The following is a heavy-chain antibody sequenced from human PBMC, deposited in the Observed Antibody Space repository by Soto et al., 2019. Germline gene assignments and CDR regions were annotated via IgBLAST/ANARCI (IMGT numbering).Heavy chain of an antibody. CDR2: IIPIFGTA. CDR1: GGTFSSYA. Sequence: RASVKVSCKASGGTFSSYAISWVRQAPGQGLEWMGGIIPIFGTANYAQRFQGRVTITADESTSTAYMELSSLRSEDTAVYYCARLGIAARPSDYWGQGTLVTVSS. CDR3: ARLGIAARPSDY. D-gene: IGHD6-6*01. V-gene: IGHV1-69*13. J-gene: IGHJ4*02.